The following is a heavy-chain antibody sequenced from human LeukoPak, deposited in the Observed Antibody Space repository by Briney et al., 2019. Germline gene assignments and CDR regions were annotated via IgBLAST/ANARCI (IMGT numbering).Heavy chain of an antibody. CDR3: ARSGSGYLRYYFDY. CDR2: IYSSGST. Sequence: SETLSLTCTVSGGSITSSSYYWGWIRQPPGTGLGWIGSIYSSGSTYYNPSLKSRVTISLDTSKNHFSLKLSSVTAADTAVYYCARSGSGYLRYYFDYWGQGTLVTVSS. J-gene: IGHJ4*02. CDR1: GGSITSSSYY. V-gene: IGHV4-39*07. D-gene: IGHD5-12*01.